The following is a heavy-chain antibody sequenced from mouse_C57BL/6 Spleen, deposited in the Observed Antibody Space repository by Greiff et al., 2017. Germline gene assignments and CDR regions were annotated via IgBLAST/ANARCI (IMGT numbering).Heavy chain of an antibody. J-gene: IGHJ4*01. CDR2: IYPRDGST. D-gene: IGHD2-4*01. CDR3: ERSGGLRRDYCAMDY. CDR1: GYTFTSYD. Sequence: QVQLQQSGPELVKPGASVKLSCKASGYTFTSYDINWVKQRPGQGLEWIGWIYPRDGSTKYNEKFKGKATLTVDKSSSTAYMELHSLTSEDPAVYCCERSGGLRRDYCAMDYWGQGTSVTVSS. V-gene: IGHV1-85*01.